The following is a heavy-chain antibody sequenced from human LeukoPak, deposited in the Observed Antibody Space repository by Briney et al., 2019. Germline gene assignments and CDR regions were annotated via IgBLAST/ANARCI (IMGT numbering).Heavy chain of an antibody. CDR3: ASDPGTQGY. V-gene: IGHV5-10-1*01. Sequence: GEALKISCKGAGYSFTSDWISWVRQMPGKGLEWMGRIDPSDSYTNYSPYFQGHVTISADKSISTAYLQWSSLKASDTDMYSCASDPGTQGYWGQGTLVTVSS. CDR2: IDPSDSYT. CDR1: GYSFTSDW. D-gene: IGHD1-14*01. J-gene: IGHJ4*02.